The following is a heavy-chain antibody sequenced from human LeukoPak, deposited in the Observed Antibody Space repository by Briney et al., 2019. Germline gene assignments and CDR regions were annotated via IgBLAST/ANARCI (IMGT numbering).Heavy chain of an antibody. D-gene: IGHD3-10*01. Sequence: PSETLSLTCTVSGYSVSSGYYWGWIRQPPGKGLEWIGSMYHSGDTYYNPSLKSRVTISVDTSKNQLSLKLSSVTAADTAVYYCARLDPYGSGSYWGQGTLVTVSS. CDR1: GYSVSSGYY. CDR3: ARLDPYGSGSY. V-gene: IGHV4-38-2*02. J-gene: IGHJ4*02. CDR2: MYHSGDT.